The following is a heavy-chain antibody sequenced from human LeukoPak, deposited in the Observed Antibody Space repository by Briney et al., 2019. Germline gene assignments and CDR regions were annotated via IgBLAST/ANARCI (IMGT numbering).Heavy chain of an antibody. D-gene: IGHD2-2*01. J-gene: IGHJ3*02. V-gene: IGHV4-59*12. CDR1: GGAISSYY. CDR2: IYYSGSA. CDR3: ARWMEDCSSTSCYDAFDI. Sequence: SETLSLTCTVSGGAISSYYWSWIRQPPGKGLEWIGYIYYSGSANYNPSLKSRVTMSVDTSKNQFSLKLSSVTAADTAVYYCARWMEDCSSTSCYDAFDIWGQGTMVTVSS.